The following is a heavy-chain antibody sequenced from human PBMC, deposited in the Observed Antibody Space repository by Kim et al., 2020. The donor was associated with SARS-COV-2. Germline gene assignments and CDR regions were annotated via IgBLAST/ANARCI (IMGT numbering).Heavy chain of an antibody. CDR1: GFTFSSYA. CDR2: ISYDGSNK. D-gene: IGHD3-22*01. J-gene: IGHJ3*02. V-gene: IGHV3-30-3*01. Sequence: GGSLRLSCAASGFTFSSYAMHWVRQAPGKGLEWVAVISYDGSNKYYADSVKGRFTISRDNSKNTLYLQMNSLRAEDTAVYYCARGRHRITMIVVVTRNVYDAVDIWGQGTMVTVSS. CDR3: ARGRHRITMIVVVTRNVYDAVDI.